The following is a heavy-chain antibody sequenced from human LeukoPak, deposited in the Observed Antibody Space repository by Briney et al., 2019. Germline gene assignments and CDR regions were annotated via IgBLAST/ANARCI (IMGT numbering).Heavy chain of an antibody. CDR2: IHYSGST. Sequence: SETLSLTCTVSGGSISSTSYYWGWIRQPPGKGREWIGSIHYSGSTYYNPSLKSRVTTSLDTSKNQFSLKLTSVTAADTAVYYCARCGYYTPFDYWGQGTLVTVSS. V-gene: IGHV4-39*01. D-gene: IGHD3-3*01. CDR1: GGSISSTSYY. CDR3: ARCGYYTPFDY. J-gene: IGHJ4*02.